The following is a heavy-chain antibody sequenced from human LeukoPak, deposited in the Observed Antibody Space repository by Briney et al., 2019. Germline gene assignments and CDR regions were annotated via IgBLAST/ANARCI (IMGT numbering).Heavy chain of an antibody. Sequence: SETLSLTCTVSGGSISSSSYYWGWIRQPQGKGLEWIGSIYYSGSTYYNPSLKSRVTISVDTSKNQFSLKLSSVTAADTALYYCARVPTVTFFDYWGQGTLVTVSS. CDR1: GGSISSSSYY. CDR2: IYYSGST. V-gene: IGHV4-39*07. J-gene: IGHJ4*02. D-gene: IGHD4-17*01. CDR3: ARVPTVTFFDY.